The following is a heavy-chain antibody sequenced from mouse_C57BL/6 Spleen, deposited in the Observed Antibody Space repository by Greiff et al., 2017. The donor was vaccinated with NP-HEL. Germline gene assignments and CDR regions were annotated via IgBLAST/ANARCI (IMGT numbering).Heavy chain of an antibody. CDR1: GFSLSTFGMG. V-gene: IGHV8-8*01. J-gene: IGHJ4*01. CDR2: IWWDDDK. D-gene: IGHD2-4*01. CDR3: ARIRDYDGRGNYYAMDY. Sequence: QVTLKESGPGILQPSQTLSLTCSFSGFSLSTFGMGVGWIRQPSGKGLEWLAHIWWDDDKYYNPALKSRLTISKDTSKNQVFLKIANVDTADTATYYCARIRDYDGRGNYYAMDYWGQGTSVTVSS.